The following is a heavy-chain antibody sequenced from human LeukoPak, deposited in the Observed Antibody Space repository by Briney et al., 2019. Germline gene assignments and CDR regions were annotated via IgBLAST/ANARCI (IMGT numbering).Heavy chain of an antibody. J-gene: IGHJ4*02. CDR1: GGTFSSYA. D-gene: IGHD2-2*02. Sequence: ASVKVSCKASGGTFSSYAISWVRQAPGQGLEWMGGIIPIFGTANYAQKFQGRVTITTDESTSTAYMELSSLRSEDTAVYYCPRGRTMRVPAAISPVYFDYWGQGTLVTVSS. CDR3: PRGRTMRVPAAISPVYFDY. CDR2: IIPIFGTA. V-gene: IGHV1-69*05.